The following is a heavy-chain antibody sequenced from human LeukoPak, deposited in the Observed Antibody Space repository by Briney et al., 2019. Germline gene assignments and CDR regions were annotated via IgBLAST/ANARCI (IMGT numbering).Heavy chain of an antibody. J-gene: IGHJ6*03. CDR1: GFTFSSSG. CDR3: ARGDGDYGFYYYYYMDV. Sequence: GGSLRLSCAASGFTFSSSGMTWVRQAPGKGLQWVSTIGSDGSIFYADSLKGRFTISRDNAKNSLYLQMNSLRAEDTAVYYCARGDGDYGFYYYYYMDVWGKGTTVTISS. CDR2: IGSDGSI. D-gene: IGHD4-17*01. V-gene: IGHV3-21*01.